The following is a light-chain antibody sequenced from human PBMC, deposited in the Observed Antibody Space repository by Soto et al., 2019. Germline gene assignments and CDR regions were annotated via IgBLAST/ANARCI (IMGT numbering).Light chain of an antibody. CDR2: EGS. J-gene: IGLJ1*01. Sequence: QSVLTQPASLSGSPGQSITISCTGTSSDVGSYKLVSWFQQHPGKAPKLMIYEGSKRPSGVSNRFSGSKSGTTASLTTSGLQAEDEADYYCCSYASSSTYVFGTGTKVTVL. CDR3: CSYASSSTYV. CDR1: SSDVGSYKL. V-gene: IGLV2-23*01.